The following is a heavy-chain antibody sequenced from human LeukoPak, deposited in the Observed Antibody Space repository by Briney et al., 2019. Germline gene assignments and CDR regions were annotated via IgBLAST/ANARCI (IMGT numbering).Heavy chain of an antibody. V-gene: IGHV3-23*01. CDR1: GFTFSSYG. D-gene: IGHD2-15*01. J-gene: IGHJ3*02. CDR2: ISGSGGST. Sequence: DPGGTLRLSCAASGFTFSSYGMSWVRQAPGKGLEWVSAISGSGGSTYYADSVKGRFTISRDNSKNTLYLQMNSLRAEDTAVYYCAKGVVSAFDIWGQGTMVTVSS. CDR3: AKGVVSAFDI.